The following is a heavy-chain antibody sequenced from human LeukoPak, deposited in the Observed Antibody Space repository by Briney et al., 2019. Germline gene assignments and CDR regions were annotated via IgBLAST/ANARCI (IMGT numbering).Heavy chain of an antibody. CDR2: ISYDGSNK. D-gene: IGHD5-24*01. CDR3: ARDHLEMATSHFDY. V-gene: IGHV3-30-3*01. Sequence: PGGSLRLSCAASGFIFSSYAMHWVRQAPGKGLEWVGVISYDGSNKYYADSVEGRFTISRDNSKNTLYLQMNSLRAEDTAVYYCARDHLEMATSHFDYWGQGTLVTVSS. CDR1: GFIFSSYA. J-gene: IGHJ4*02.